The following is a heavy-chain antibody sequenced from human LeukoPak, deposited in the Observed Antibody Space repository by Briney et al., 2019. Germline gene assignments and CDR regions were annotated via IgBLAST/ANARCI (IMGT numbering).Heavy chain of an antibody. D-gene: IGHD1-26*01. CDR1: GYTFTTYA. Sequence: SVKVSCKASGYTFTTYAINWVRQAPGQGLEWMGGIIPIFGTANYAQKFQGRVTITADESTSTAYMELSSLRSEDTAVYYCARSSGSYYSGSDWGQGTLVTVSS. CDR3: ARSSGSYYSGSD. J-gene: IGHJ4*02. V-gene: IGHV1-69*13. CDR2: IIPIFGTA.